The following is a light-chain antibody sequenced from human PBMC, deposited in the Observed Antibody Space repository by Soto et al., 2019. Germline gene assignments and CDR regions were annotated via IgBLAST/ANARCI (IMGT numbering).Light chain of an antibody. V-gene: IGKV1-33*01. CDR3: PQDETLLVP. CDR2: GAS. Sequence: DIQMTQSPSSLSASVGDRVTITCQASHDISNSLNWYQQKPGKAPKLLIYGASNVETGVPSRFRGSGTWAASTLPSSGRRREDIATQHGPQDETLLVPCDPEAKVHIK. CDR1: HDISNS. J-gene: IGKJ3*01.